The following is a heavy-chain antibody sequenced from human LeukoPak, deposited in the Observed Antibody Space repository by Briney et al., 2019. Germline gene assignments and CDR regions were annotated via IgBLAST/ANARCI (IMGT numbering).Heavy chain of an antibody. Sequence: PGRSLRLSCAASGFTFSSYDMHWVRQAPGKGLEWVAVIWYDGSNKYYADSVKGRFTISRDNSKNTLYLQMNSLRAEDTAVYYCARDRDHYYMDVWGKGTTVTVSS. CDR3: ARDRDHYYMDV. CDR2: IWYDGSNK. V-gene: IGHV3-33*01. CDR1: GFTFSSYD. J-gene: IGHJ6*03.